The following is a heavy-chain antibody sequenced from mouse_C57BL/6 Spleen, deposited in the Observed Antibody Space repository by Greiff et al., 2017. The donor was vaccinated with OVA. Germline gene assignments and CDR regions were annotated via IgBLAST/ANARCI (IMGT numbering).Heavy chain of an antibody. CDR1: GFTFTDYY. J-gene: IGHJ4*01. D-gene: IGHD2-3*01. CDR2: IRNKANGYTT. V-gene: IGHV7-3*01. CDR3: ARCLYDGYHYYYAMDY. Sequence: EVKLVESGGGLVQPGGSLSLSCAASGFTFTDYYMSWVRQPPGKALEWLGFIRNKANGYTTEYSASVKGRFTISRDNSQSILYLQMNALRAEDSATYYCARCLYDGYHYYYAMDYWGQGTSVTVSS.